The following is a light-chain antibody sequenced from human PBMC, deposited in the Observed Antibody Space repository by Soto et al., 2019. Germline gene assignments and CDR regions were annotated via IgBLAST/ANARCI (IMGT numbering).Light chain of an antibody. CDR1: ISDVGAYNY. CDR2: EVN. CDR3: TSHAGTINFPYI. V-gene: IGLV2-8*01. Sequence: QSVLTQPASASGSPGRSVTISCTGTISDVGAYNYVSWYQHHPGKAPKLMVYEVNKRPSGVPDRFSGSKSGNTASLTVSGLQAEDEADYYCTSHAGTINFPYIFGTGTKVTVL. J-gene: IGLJ1*01.